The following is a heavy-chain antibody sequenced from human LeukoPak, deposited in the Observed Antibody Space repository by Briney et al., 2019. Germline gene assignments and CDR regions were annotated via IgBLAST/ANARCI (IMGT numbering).Heavy chain of an antibody. CDR2: ISGSGGST. CDR1: GFTFSSYA. V-gene: IGHV3-23*01. J-gene: IGHJ5*02. D-gene: IGHD5-18*01. Sequence: GGSLRLSCAASGFTFSSYAMSWVRQAPGKGLEWVSAISGSGGSTYYADSVKGRFTISRDNSKNTLYLQMNSLRAEDTAVYYCAKTLLAAIVNNWFDPWGQGTLVTVSS. CDR3: AKTLLAAIVNNWFDP.